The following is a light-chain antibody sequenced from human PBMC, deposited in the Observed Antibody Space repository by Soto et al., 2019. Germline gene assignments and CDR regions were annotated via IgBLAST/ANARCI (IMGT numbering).Light chain of an antibody. CDR2: GAS. CDR3: HQRRKLLT. CDR1: QSVSSSY. Sequence: VLTQSPVAVSLLEGARATXSCRASQSVSSSYLAWYQQKPCQAPRLLIYGASSRATGIPDRFSGSGSGTDFTLTISRLETEDFAVYSWHQRRKLLTFGGGTK. V-gene: IGKV3D-20*02. J-gene: IGKJ4*01.